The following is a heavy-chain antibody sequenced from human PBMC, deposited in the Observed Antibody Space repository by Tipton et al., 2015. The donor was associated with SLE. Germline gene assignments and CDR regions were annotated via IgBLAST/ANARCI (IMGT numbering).Heavy chain of an antibody. CDR2: IYSGGST. Sequence: SLRLSCAASGFTVSSNYMSWVRQAPGKGLEWVSVIYSGGSTYYADSVKGRFTISRDNSKNTLYLQMNSLRAEDTALYYCARDRPRWAVAGPNRYFDLWGRGTLVTVSS. CDR3: ARDRPRWAVAGPNRYFDL. J-gene: IGHJ2*01. V-gene: IGHV3-53*05. D-gene: IGHD6-19*01. CDR1: GFTVSSNY.